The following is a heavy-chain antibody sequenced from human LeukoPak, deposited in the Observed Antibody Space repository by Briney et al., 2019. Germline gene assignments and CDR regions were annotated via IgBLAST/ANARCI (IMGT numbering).Heavy chain of an antibody. V-gene: IGHV5-51*01. CDR3: ARKYSSGWPN. CDR1: GYSFTTYW. D-gene: IGHD6-19*01. CDR2: IHPGDPDT. J-gene: IGHJ4*02. Sequence: GESLKISCQGSGYSFTTYWIGWVRQMPGKGLEWMGIIHPGDPDTRYSTSFQGQVTISADKSIHTPYLQWSSLKASDTAMYYCARKYSSGWPNWGQGTLVTVSS.